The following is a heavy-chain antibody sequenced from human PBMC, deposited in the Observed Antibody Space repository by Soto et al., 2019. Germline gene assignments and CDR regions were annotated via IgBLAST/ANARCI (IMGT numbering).Heavy chain of an antibody. V-gene: IGHV1-69*06. J-gene: IGHJ4*02. CDR1: GGTFSSYA. Sequence: QVQLVQSGAEVKKPGSSVKVSCKASGGTFSSYAISWVRQAPGQGLEWMGGIIPICGTANYAQKFQGRVTITADKSTSTAYMELSSLRSEDTAVYYCAREYCSGGSCYEFYFDYWGQGTLVTVSS. D-gene: IGHD2-15*01. CDR3: AREYCSGGSCYEFYFDY. CDR2: IIPICGTA.